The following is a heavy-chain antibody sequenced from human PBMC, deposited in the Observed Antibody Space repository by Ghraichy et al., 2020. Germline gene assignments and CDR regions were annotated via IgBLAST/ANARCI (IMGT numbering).Heavy chain of an antibody. V-gene: IGHV3-23*01. J-gene: IGHJ5*02. CDR1: GFTFSNYA. CDR3: AKVPATIMGLTWGWFDP. D-gene: IGHD2-2*02. CDR2: VNTNGGST. Sequence: GSLRLSCAASGFTFSNYAMSWVRQAPGKGLEWVSTVNTNGGSTYYADSVEGRFTISRDNSKNTLYLQMNSLRAEDTAVYYFAKVPATIMGLTWGWFDPWGQGTLVTVSS.